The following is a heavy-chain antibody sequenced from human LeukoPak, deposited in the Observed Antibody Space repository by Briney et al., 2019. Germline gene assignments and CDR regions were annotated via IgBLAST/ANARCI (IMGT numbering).Heavy chain of an antibody. J-gene: IGHJ3*02. CDR2: IKQDGSEK. V-gene: IGHV3-7*03. Sequence: GGSLRLSCAASGFTFSSYWMSWVRQAPGKGLEWVANIKQDGSEKYYVDSVKGRFTISRDNSKNTLYLQMNSLRAEDTAVYYCAKDEAAWSRAFDIWGQGTMVTVSS. D-gene: IGHD6-13*01. CDR1: GFTFSSYW. CDR3: AKDEAAWSRAFDI.